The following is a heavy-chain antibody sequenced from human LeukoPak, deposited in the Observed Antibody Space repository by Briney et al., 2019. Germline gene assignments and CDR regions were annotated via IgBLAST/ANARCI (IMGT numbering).Heavy chain of an antibody. V-gene: IGHV3-23*01. J-gene: IGHJ4*02. CDR1: GFTFSSYA. D-gene: IGHD6-19*01. CDR3: AKDKSTIKYSSGWYFDY. CDR2: ISGSGGST. Sequence: PGGSLRLSCAASGFTFSSYAMSWVRQAPGKGLEWVSAISGSGGSTYYADSVKGRFTISRDNSKNTLYLQMNSLRAEDTAIYYCAKDKSTIKYSSGWYFDYWGQGTLVTVSS.